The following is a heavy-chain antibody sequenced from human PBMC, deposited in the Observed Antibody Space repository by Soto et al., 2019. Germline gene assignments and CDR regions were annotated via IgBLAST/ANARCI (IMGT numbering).Heavy chain of an antibody. CDR2: IYYSGST. CDR1: GGSISSYY. J-gene: IGHJ4*02. CDR3: AGSYSLYSSGWYYTY. V-gene: IGHV4-59*08. Sequence: PSETLSLTCTVSGGSISSYYWSWIRQPPGKGLEWIGYIYYSGSTNYNPSLKSRVTISVDTSKNQFSLKLSSVTAADTAVYYCAGSYSLYSSGWYYTYWGQGTLVTVSS. D-gene: IGHD6-19*01.